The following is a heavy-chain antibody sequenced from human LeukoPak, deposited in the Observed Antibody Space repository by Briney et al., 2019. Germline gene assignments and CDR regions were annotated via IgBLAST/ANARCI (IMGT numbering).Heavy chain of an antibody. Sequence: GASVKVSCKASGYTFTGYYMHWVRQAPGHGLEWMGWINLNTGGTNYAQKFQGRVTMTRDTSIATAYMDLTRLTSDDTAVYYCARGSGWYTGMDYWGQGTLATVSS. CDR1: GYTFTGYY. CDR2: INLNTGGT. CDR3: ARGSGWYTGMDY. D-gene: IGHD6-19*01. V-gene: IGHV1-2*02. J-gene: IGHJ4*02.